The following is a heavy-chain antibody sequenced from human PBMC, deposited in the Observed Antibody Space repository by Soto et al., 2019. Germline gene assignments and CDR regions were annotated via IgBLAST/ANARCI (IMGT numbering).Heavy chain of an antibody. Sequence: GGSLRLSCAASGFTFSNYALAWVRQAPGKGLEWVSGISGSGGSTFYPDSVKGRFTISRDNAKNSLYLEMNSLRGEDTAVYYCATYYDGSGYLDAFDIWGQGTMVTVSS. J-gene: IGHJ3*02. CDR2: ISGSGGST. V-gene: IGHV3-23*01. D-gene: IGHD3-22*01. CDR3: ATYYDGSGYLDAFDI. CDR1: GFTFSNYA.